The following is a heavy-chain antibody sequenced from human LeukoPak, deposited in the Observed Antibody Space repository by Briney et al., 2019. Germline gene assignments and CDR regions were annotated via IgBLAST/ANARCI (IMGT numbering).Heavy chain of an antibody. CDR2: FYTSGTT. J-gene: IGHJ2*01. V-gene: IGHV4-4*07. D-gene: IGHD4-23*01. CDR3: ARTVVTLDWYFDL. CDR1: GGSISSYS. Sequence: SETLSLTCSVSGGSISSYSWNWIRQPAGKGPEWIGRFYTSGTTNYNPSLKSRVTMSIDTSKNQVSLKMRSVTAADTAVYYCARTVVTLDWYFDLWGRGTLVSVSS.